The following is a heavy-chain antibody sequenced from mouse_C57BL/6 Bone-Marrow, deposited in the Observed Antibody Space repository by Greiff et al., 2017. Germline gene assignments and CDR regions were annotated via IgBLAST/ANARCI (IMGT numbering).Heavy chain of an antibody. CDR1: GYTFTSYW. Sequence: QVQLQQSGAELAKPGASVKLSCKASGYTFTSYWMHWVKQRPGQGLEWIGYINPSSGYTNYTQKFKDKATLPADKSSSTAYMQLSSLTSADSAVDYCARSKWLLRDYGGQGTTLTVSA. CDR2: INPSSGYT. V-gene: IGHV1-7*01. CDR3: ARSKWLLRDY. J-gene: IGHJ2*01. D-gene: IGHD2-3*01.